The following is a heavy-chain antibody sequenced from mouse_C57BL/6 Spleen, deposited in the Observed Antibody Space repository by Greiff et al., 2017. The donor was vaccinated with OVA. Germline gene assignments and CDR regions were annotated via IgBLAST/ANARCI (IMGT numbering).Heavy chain of an antibody. V-gene: IGHV1-55*01. D-gene: IGHD2-4*01. J-gene: IGHJ4*01. CDR1: GYTFTSYW. CDR2: IYPGSGST. Sequence: QVQLQQPGAELVKPGASVKMSCKASGYTFTSYWITWVQQRPGQGLEWIGDIYPGSGSTNYNEKFKSKATLTVDTSSSTAYMQLSSLTSAESAVYYCARWEGLRRRGGYAMDYWGQGTSVTVSS. CDR3: ARWEGLRRRGGYAMDY.